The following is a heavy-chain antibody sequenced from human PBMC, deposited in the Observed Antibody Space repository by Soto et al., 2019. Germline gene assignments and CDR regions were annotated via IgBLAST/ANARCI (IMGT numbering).Heavy chain of an antibody. CDR1: RFTFSTYE. Sequence: PGGSLRLSCAASRFTFSTYEMHWVRQAPGKGLEWVSCISSSGSSVYYADSVKGRFTISRDNGRNSLYLQMNSLRDEDTALYYCVRYCSSTLCNGVATRTFDYWGQGAQVTVSS. J-gene: IGHJ4*02. V-gene: IGHV3-48*03. CDR3: VRYCSSTLCNGVATRTFDY. D-gene: IGHD5-12*01. CDR2: ISSSGSSV.